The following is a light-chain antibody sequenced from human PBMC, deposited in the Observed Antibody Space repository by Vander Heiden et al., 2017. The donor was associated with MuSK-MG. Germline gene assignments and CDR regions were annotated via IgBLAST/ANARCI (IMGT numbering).Light chain of an antibody. CDR3: QAWDTSSATVV. CDR2: EDT. J-gene: IGLJ2*01. CDR1: KLGDKY. V-gene: IGLV3-1*01. Sequence: SPALTQPPSVSVSPGPTATITCPGDKLGDKYASWYQPKPGQAPVLVIFEDTKRPSGIPERFSGSNSGNTATLTISGTQAMDEADYYCQAWDTSSATVVFGGGTKLTVL.